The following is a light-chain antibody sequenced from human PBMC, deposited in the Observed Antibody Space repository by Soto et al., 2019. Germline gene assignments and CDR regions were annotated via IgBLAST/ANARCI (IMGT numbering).Light chain of an antibody. J-gene: IGKJ1*01. Sequence: DIQMTQSPSTLSASVGDRVSITCRASQSVSSWLAWYQQKPGKAPKLLIYDASSLESGVPSRFSGSGSGTEFTLTITSLQPDDFATYYCQQYVFYRGTFGQGTKADIK. CDR2: DAS. CDR1: QSVSSW. V-gene: IGKV1-5*01. CDR3: QQYVFYRGT.